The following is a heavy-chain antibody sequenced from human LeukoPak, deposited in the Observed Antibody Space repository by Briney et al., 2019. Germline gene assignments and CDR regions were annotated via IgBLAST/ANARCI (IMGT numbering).Heavy chain of an antibody. J-gene: IGHJ4*02. Sequence: GGSLRLPCAASGFTFSTYNMNWVRQAPGKGLEWVSSISSGSGYIYYADSVKGRFIISRDNAKNSLYLQMNSLRAEDTAVYYCAREGGGIDYWGQGTLVTASS. D-gene: IGHD1-1*01. CDR1: GFTFSTYN. V-gene: IGHV3-21*01. CDR3: AREGGGIDY. CDR2: ISSGSGYI.